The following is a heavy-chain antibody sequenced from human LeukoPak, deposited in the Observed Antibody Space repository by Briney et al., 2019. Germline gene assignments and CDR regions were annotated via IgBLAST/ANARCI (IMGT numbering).Heavy chain of an antibody. D-gene: IGHD3-16*02. V-gene: IGHV3-23*01. CDR2: ISGSGGST. CDR3: ASYRVSHGMDV. CDR1: GFTFSSYA. Sequence: GGSLRLSCAASGFTFSSYAMSWVRQAPGKGLERVSAISGSGGSTYYADSVKGRFTISRDNAKNSLYLQMNSLRAEDTAIYYCASYRVSHGMDVWGQGTTVTVSS. J-gene: IGHJ6*02.